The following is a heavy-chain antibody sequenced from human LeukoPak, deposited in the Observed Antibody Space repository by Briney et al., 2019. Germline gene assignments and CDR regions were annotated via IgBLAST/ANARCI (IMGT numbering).Heavy chain of an antibody. J-gene: IGHJ5*02. CDR1: GGTFSSYA. Sequence: SVKVSFKASGGTFSSYAISWVRQAPGQGLEWMGGIIPIFGTANYAQKFQGRVTITADESTSTAYMELSSLRSEDTAVYYCARDSTTYDILTGYQSPNWFDPWGQGTLVTVSS. CDR2: IIPIFGTA. D-gene: IGHD3-9*01. V-gene: IGHV1-69*13. CDR3: ARDSTTYDILTGYQSPNWFDP.